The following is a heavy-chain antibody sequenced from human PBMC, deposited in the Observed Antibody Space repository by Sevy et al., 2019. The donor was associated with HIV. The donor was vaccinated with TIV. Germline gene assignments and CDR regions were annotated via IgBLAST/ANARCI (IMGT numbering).Heavy chain of an antibody. D-gene: IGHD3-3*01. CDR3: AKSTYYDFWSGYLYYYYYYGMDV. Sequence: GGSLRLSCAASGFTFSSYAMSWVHQAPGKGLEWVSAISGSGGSTYYADSVKGRFTISRDNSKNTLYLQMNSLRAEDTAVYYCAKSTYYDFWSGYLYYYYYYGMDVWGQGTTVTVSS. CDR1: GFTFSSYA. J-gene: IGHJ6*02. CDR2: ISGSGGST. V-gene: IGHV3-23*01.